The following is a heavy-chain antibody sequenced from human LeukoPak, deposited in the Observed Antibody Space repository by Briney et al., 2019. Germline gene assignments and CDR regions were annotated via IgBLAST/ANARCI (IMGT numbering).Heavy chain of an antibody. D-gene: IGHD3-10*01. CDR3: ARASITMARGAFDI. V-gene: IGHV4-59*12. J-gene: IGHJ3*02. Sequence: SETLSLTCTVSGGSISSYYWSWIRQPPGKGLEWIGYIYRSGSTYYNPSLKSRVTISVDRSKNQFSLKLSSVTAADTAVYYCARASITMARGAFDIWGQGTMVTVSS. CDR2: IYRSGST. CDR1: GGSISSYY.